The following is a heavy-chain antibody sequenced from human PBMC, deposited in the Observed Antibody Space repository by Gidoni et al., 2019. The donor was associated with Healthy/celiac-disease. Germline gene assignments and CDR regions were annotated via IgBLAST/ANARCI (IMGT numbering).Heavy chain of an antibody. CDR2: IYSGGST. J-gene: IGHJ6*02. CDR1: GFTVSSNH. CDR3: ARERRGEPTDDYNYSDYYYYGLDV. Sequence: EVQLVESGGGLIQPGGSLRLSCAVSGFTVSSNHMSWVRQAPGKGLEWVSVIYSGGSTYYAASVKGRFTISRDNFENTLYLQMSSLRAEDTAMYYCARERRGEPTDDYNYSDYYYYGLDVWGQGTTVTVS. V-gene: IGHV3-53*01. D-gene: IGHD4-4*01.